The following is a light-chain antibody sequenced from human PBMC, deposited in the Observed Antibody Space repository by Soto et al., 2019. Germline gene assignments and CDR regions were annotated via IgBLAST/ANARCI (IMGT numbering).Light chain of an antibody. Sequence: QSVLTQPPSVSAAPGQKVTISCSGSSSNIGTYYVSWYQHVPGTAPKLLIYDNNERPSGIPDRFSGSKSGTSATLGNTGLQTEDEADYHCGTWDSSLSAVVFGGGTKLTVL. J-gene: IGLJ2*01. CDR3: GTWDSSLSAVV. CDR2: DNN. V-gene: IGLV1-51*01. CDR1: SSNIGTYY.